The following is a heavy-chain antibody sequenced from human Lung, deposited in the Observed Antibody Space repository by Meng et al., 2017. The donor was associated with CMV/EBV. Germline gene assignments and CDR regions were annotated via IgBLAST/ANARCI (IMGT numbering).Heavy chain of an antibody. CDR3: AKSSLVGPRLHFDY. CDR2: ISDVGDGT. D-gene: IGHD6-6*01. Sequence: GESXKISCAASGFTFSTYAMSWVRQSPGKGLEWVSTISDVGDGTYYADSVKGWFTISRDNSKNTLYLQMNSLRADDTAVYYCAKSSLVGPRLHFDYWGQGXLVTVSS. V-gene: IGHV3-23*01. CDR1: GFTFSTYA. J-gene: IGHJ4*02.